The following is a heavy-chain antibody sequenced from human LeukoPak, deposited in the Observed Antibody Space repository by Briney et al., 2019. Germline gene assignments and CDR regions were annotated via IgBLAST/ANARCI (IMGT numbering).Heavy chain of an antibody. J-gene: IGHJ4*02. V-gene: IGHV4-30-4*01. CDR3: ARETVDYSNHGGYYYFDY. CDR2: IYYSGST. CDR1: GGSISSGDYY. D-gene: IGHD4-11*01. Sequence: SQTLSLTCTVSGGSISSGDYYWSWIRQPPGKGLEWIGYIYYSGSTYYNPSLKSRVTISVDTSKNQFSLKLSSVTATDTAVYYCARETVDYSNHGGYYYFDYWGQGTLVTVSS.